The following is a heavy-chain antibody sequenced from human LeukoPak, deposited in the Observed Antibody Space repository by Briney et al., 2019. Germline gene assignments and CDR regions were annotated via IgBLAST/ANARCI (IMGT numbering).Heavy chain of an antibody. D-gene: IGHD3-22*01. Sequence: GGSLRLSCAASGFTFSSYGMSGVRQAPGKGLEWVANIKQDGSEKYYVDSVKGRFTISRDNAKNSLYLQMNSLRAEGTAVYYRARDGYYNSSPIDSWGQGTLVTVSS. J-gene: IGHJ4*02. V-gene: IGHV3-7*04. CDR3: ARDGYYNSSPIDS. CDR2: IKQDGSEK. CDR1: GFTFSSYG.